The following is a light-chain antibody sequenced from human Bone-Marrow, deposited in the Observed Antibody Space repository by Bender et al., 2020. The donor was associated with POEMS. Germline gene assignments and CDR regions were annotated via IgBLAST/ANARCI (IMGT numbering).Light chain of an antibody. CDR1: DIGRKS. CDR3: QVWVSDTDHP. CDR2: DDS. J-gene: IGLJ2*01. Sequence: SYELTQPPSVTVSPGQTATITCGGDDIGRKSVHWYQQRPGQAPVLVVHDDSYRSSWIPERFSGSNSGNTATLTIGRVEAGDEADYYCQVWVSDTDHPFGGGTKLTVL. V-gene: IGLV3-21*02.